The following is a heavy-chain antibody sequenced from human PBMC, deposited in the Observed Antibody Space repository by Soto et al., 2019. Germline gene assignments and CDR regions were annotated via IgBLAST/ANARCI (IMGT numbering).Heavy chain of an antibody. V-gene: IGHV3-30*18. D-gene: IGHD4-17*01. J-gene: IGHJ6*02. CDR2: ISYDGSNK. CDR3: AKDLSGSSDYGDYSNDYYYYGMDV. CDR1: GFTFSSYG. Sequence: QVQLVESGGGVVQPGRSLRLSCAASGFTFSSYGMHWVRQAPGKGLEWVAVISYDGSNKYYADSVKGRFTISRDNSQNTLYLQMNSLRAEDTAVYYCAKDLSGSSDYGDYSNDYYYYGMDVWGQGTTVTVSS.